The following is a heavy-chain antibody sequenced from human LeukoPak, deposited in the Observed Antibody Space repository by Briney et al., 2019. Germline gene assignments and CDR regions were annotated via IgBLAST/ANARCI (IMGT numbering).Heavy chain of an antibody. D-gene: IGHD2-15*01. Sequence: ASVKVSCKASGYTFTSYDINWVRQATGQGLEWMGWMNPNSGNTGYAQKFQGRVTMTRNTSISTAYMELSSLRSEDTAVHYCARSPIVVVVAATGMDVWGQGTTVTVSS. CDR2: MNPNSGNT. CDR3: ARSPIVVVVAATGMDV. V-gene: IGHV1-8*01. CDR1: GYTFTSYD. J-gene: IGHJ6*02.